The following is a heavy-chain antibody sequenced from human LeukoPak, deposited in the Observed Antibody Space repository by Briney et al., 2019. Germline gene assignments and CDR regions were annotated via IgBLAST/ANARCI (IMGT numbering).Heavy chain of an antibody. V-gene: IGHV3-21*01. Sequence: GGSLRLSCAASGFTFSSYSMNWVRQAPGKGLEWVSSISSSSSYIYYADSVKGRFTISRDNAKNSLYLQMNSLRAEDTAVYYCARDSHERIVVVVADEYYFDYWGQGTLVTVSS. D-gene: IGHD2-15*01. CDR3: ARDSHERIVVVVADEYYFDY. J-gene: IGHJ4*02. CDR2: ISSSSSYI. CDR1: GFTFSSYS.